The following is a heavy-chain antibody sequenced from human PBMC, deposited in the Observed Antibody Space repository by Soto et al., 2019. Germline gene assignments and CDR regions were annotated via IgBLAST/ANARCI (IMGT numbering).Heavy chain of an antibody. Sequence: PSETLSLTCTVSGGSISSYYWSWIRQPPGKGLEWIGYIYYSGSTNYNPSLKSRVTISVDTSKNQFSLKLSSVTAADTAVYYCARMGDYYDSSGYYYVPFYDYWGQGTLVTVPQ. V-gene: IGHV4-59*08. CDR1: GGSISSYY. CDR3: ARMGDYYDSSGYYYVPFYDY. D-gene: IGHD3-22*01. J-gene: IGHJ4*02. CDR2: IYYSGST.